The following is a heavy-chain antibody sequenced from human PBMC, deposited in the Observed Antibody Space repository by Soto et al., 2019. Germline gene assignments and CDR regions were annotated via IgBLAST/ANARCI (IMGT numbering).Heavy chain of an antibody. CDR3: ARESRGSIGQPYYYCCGMDV. D-gene: IGHD3-16*01. Sequence: SVKVSCKASGGTFSSYAISWVRQAPGQGLEWMGGIIPIFGTANYAQKFQGRVTITADESTSTAYMELSSLRSEDTAVYYCARESRGSIGQPYYYCCGMDVWGQGTTVTVSS. V-gene: IGHV1-69*13. CDR2: IIPIFGTA. J-gene: IGHJ6*02. CDR1: GGTFSSYA.